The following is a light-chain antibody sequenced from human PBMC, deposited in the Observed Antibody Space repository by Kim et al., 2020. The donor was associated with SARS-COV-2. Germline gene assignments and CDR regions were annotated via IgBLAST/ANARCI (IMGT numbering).Light chain of an antibody. CDR1: YSVASW. V-gene: IGKV1-5*03. CDR3: QQYTSYPWT. CDR2: KVS. J-gene: IGKJ1*01. Sequence: VSIGDTVTLTCRASYSVASWLAWYRQKSGKAPELLIYKVSTLETGVPSRFSGSGYGTEFTLTISSLQPDDFASYYCQQYTSYPWTFGQGTKVDIK.